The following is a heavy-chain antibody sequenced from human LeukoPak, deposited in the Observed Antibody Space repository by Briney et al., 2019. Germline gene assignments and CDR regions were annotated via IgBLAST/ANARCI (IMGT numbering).Heavy chain of an antibody. CDR1: GFTFSSYA. Sequence: GGSLGLSCAASGFTFSSYAMHWVRQAPGKGLEWVAVISYDGSNKYYADSVKGRFTISRDNSKNTLYLQMNSLRAEDTAVYYCARANYYDSSGYYLEYFQHWGQGTLVTVSS. CDR3: ARANYYDSSGYYLEYFQH. V-gene: IGHV3-30-3*01. CDR2: ISYDGSNK. D-gene: IGHD3-22*01. J-gene: IGHJ1*01.